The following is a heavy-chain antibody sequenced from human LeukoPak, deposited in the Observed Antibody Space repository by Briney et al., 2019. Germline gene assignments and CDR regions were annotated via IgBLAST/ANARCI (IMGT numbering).Heavy chain of an antibody. CDR1: GGSFSGYY. CDR3: ARGRSYDFWSGYYIGQLAYFDY. J-gene: IGHJ4*02. D-gene: IGHD3-3*01. Sequence: PSETLSLTCAVYGGSFSGYYWSWIRQPPGKGLEWIGEINHSGSTNYNPSLKSRVTISVDTSKNQFSLKLSSVTAADTAVYYRARGRSYDFWSGYYIGQLAYFDYWGQGTLVTVSS. CDR2: INHSGST. V-gene: IGHV4-34*01.